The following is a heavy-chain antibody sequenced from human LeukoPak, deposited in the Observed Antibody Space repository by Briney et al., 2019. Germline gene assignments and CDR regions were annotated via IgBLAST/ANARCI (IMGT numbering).Heavy chain of an antibody. J-gene: IGHJ4*02. D-gene: IGHD6-6*01. CDR1: GYSISSSNW. CDR3: ASISARPDYYFAY. Sequence: PSDTLSLTCAVSGYSISSSNWWGWIRQPPGKGLEWIGYIYYSGSTYDSPSLKGRVTMSIDTSKNQFSLKLSSVTAVDTAVYYCASISARPDYYFAYWGQGTLVTVSS. V-gene: IGHV4-28*01. CDR2: IYYSGST.